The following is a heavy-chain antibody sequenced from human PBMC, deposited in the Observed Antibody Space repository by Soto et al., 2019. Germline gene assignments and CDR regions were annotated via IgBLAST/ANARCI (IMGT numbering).Heavy chain of an antibody. CDR1: GYTFTSYG. D-gene: IGHD2-2*01. V-gene: IGHV1-18*01. J-gene: IGHJ4*02. CDR2: ISGYNNNK. Sequence: QIQLVQSGTEVREPGASVKVSCQASGYTFTSYGIIWVRQAPGQGLELMGWISGYNNNKNYAQKYHARVTMTTDTSTITAYMELGSLRSDDTAVYYCAGVGAKAPAEGAYWGQGTLVTVSS. CDR3: AGVGAKAPAEGAY.